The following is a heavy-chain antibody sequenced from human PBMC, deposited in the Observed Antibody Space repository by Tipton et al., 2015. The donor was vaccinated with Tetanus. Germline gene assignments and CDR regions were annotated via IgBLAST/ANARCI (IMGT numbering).Heavy chain of an antibody. J-gene: IGHJ6*02. CDR2: VYSSGST. D-gene: IGHD1-26*01. V-gene: IGHV4-4*07. Sequence: TLSLTCTVSGGSLNTFYWNWIRQPAGKGLEWIGRVYSSGSTNYNPSLKSRVTMSIDASKNQFSLGLTSVTAADTAVYYCARGFRERSGTYYSYYYTMDVWGQGTTVTVSS. CDR3: ARGFRERSGTYYSYYYTMDV. CDR1: GGSLNTFY.